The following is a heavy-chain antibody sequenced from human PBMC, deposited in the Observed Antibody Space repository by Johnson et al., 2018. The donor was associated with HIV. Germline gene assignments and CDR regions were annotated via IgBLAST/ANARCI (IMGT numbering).Heavy chain of an antibody. Sequence: QVQLVESGGGVVQPGRSLRLSCAASGFTFSSYAMHWVHQAPGKGLEWVAVISYDGSNKYYADYVKGRFTISRDYSKNTLYLQMNNLRAEDTSVYYCAKRRGVFFDAFDIWGQGTMVTVSS. CDR1: GFTFSSYA. J-gene: IGHJ3*02. D-gene: IGHD6-13*01. CDR3: AKRRGVFFDAFDI. CDR2: ISYDGSNK. V-gene: IGHV3-30-3*02.